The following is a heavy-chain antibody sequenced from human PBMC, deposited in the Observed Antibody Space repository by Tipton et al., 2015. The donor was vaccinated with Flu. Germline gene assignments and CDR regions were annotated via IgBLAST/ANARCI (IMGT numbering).Heavy chain of an antibody. Sequence: TLSLTCTVSGGSISSSSYYWGWIRQPPGKGLEWIGTIYYSGSTYYNPSLKSRVTMSVDTSKYQFSLKLSSVTAADTAVYYCACRGSCYHWGQGTLVTVSS. D-gene: IGHD1-26*01. J-gene: IGHJ4*02. V-gene: IGHV4-39*07. CDR2: IYYSGST. CDR3: ACRGSCYH. CDR1: GGSISSSSYY.